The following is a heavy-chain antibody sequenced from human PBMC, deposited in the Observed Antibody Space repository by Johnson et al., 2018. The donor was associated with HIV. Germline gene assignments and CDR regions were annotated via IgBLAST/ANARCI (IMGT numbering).Heavy chain of an antibody. V-gene: IGHV3-7*01. CDR3: ASGHMWSGF. Sequence: VQLVESGGGLVKPGGSLRLSCVVSGFTFKNYWMSWVRQAPGKGLEWVAYIRQDGSEKEYLDSVKGRFTISRDNAKNSLYLQMSSLRVEDTAVYYCASGHMWSGFWGQGTMVTVSS. J-gene: IGHJ3*01. CDR2: IRQDGSEK. CDR1: GFTFKNYW. D-gene: IGHD3/OR15-3a*01.